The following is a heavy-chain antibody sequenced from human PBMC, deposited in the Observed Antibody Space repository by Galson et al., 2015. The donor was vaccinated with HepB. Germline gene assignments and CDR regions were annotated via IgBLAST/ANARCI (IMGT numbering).Heavy chain of an antibody. CDR1: GGSISSYY. D-gene: IGHD3-3*01. V-gene: IGHV4-59*01. J-gene: IGHJ4*02. CDR2: IYYSGST. Sequence: LSLTCTVSGGSISSYYWSWIRQPPGKGLEWIGYIYYSGSTNYNPSLKSRVTISVDTSKNQFSLKLSSVTAADTAVYYCARGVWSGYPETYWGQGTLVTVSS. CDR3: ARGVWSGYPETY.